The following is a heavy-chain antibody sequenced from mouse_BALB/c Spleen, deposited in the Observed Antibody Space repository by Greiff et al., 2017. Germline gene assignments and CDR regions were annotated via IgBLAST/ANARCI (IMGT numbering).Heavy chain of an antibody. Sequence: EVKLMESGPSLVKPSQTLSLTCSVTGDSITSGYWNWIRKFPGNKLEYMGYISYSGSTYYNPSLKSRISITRDTSKNQYYLQLNSVTTEDTATYYCARWGYYDDGFAYWGQGTLVTVSA. CDR1: GDSITSGY. CDR2: ISYSGST. D-gene: IGHD2-4*01. CDR3: ARWGYYDDGFAY. V-gene: IGHV3-8*02. J-gene: IGHJ3*01.